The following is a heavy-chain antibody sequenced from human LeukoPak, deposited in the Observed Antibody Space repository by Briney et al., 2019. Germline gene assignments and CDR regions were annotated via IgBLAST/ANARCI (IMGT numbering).Heavy chain of an antibody. Sequence: SETLSLTCTVSGGSISSYYCSWIRQPPGKGLEWIGYIYYSGSTDYNPSLKSRVTISVDPSKNQFSLKLSSATAEDTAVYYCARGGNWNSNWFDPWGQGTLVTVSS. CDR2: IYYSGST. CDR3: ARGGNWNSNWFDP. D-gene: IGHD1-7*01. J-gene: IGHJ5*02. V-gene: IGHV4-59*01. CDR1: GGSISSYY.